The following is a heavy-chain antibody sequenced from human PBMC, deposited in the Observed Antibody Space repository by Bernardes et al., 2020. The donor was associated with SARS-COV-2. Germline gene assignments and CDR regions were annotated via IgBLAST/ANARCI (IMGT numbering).Heavy chain of an antibody. J-gene: IGHJ3*01. V-gene: IGHV3-23*01. D-gene: IGHD5-12*01. CDR3: ANLPELATFDGPDL. CDR1: GFTFSSYA. CDR2: ISGSGGST. Sequence: GGSLRLSCAASGFTFSSYAMSWVRQAPGKGLEWVSAISGSGGSTYYADSVKGRFTISRDNSKNTLYLQINSLRAEDTAVYYCANLPELATFDGPDLWGQGTMVTVTS.